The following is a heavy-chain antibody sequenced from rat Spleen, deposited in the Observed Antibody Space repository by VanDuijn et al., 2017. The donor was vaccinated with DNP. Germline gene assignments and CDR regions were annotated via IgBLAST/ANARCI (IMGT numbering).Heavy chain of an antibody. V-gene: IGHV5-7*01. CDR3: ARGGRSYFDY. CDR2: ISYDGRST. J-gene: IGHJ2*01. D-gene: IGHD1-11*01. CDR1: GFTFSDYN. Sequence: EVQLVESGGDFVQPGRSLKLSCTASGFTFSDYNMAWVRQAPKKGLEWVATISYDGRSTYYRDSVKGRFTISRDNAKNTLYLQMNSLRSEDTASYYCARGGRSYFDYWGQGVMVTVSS.